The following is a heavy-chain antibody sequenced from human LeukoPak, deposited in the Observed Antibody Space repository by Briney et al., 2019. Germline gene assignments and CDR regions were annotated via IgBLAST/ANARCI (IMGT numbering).Heavy chain of an antibody. J-gene: IGHJ6*02. Sequence: ASVKVSCKASGYTFTGYLMHWVGQAPGQGLEWMGWINPNSGGTNYAQKFQGRVTMTRDTSISTAYMELSKLGSDDTAVYYCARDESSIVVVPAAMLTYYYYYGMDVWGQGTTVTVSS. D-gene: IGHD2-2*01. CDR2: INPNSGGT. CDR1: GYTFTGYL. CDR3: ARDESSIVVVPAAMLTYYYYYGMDV. V-gene: IGHV1-2*02.